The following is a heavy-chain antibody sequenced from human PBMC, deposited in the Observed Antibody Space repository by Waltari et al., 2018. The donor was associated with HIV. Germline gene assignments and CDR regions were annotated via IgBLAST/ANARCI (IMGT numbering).Heavy chain of an antibody. CDR1: GFTFSSYW. CDR2: INSDGRST. CDR3: ARDSPGDYYDSSGYYDY. Sequence: EVQLVESGGGLVQPGGSLRLSCAASGFTFSSYWMHWVRQAPGKGLVWVSRINSDGRSTSYADSVKGRFTISRDNAKNTLYLQMNSLRAEDTAVYYCARDSPGDYYDSSGYYDYWGQGTLVTVSS. D-gene: IGHD3-22*01. J-gene: IGHJ4*02. V-gene: IGHV3-74*01.